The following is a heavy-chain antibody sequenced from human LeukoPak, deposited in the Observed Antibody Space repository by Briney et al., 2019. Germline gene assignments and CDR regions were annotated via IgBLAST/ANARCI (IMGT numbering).Heavy chain of an antibody. CDR1: GGSFSGYY. CDR3: AFRLVHGAFDI. Sequence: PSETLSLTCAVYGGSFSGYYWSWIRQPPRKGLEWIGEINHSGSTNYNPSLKSRVTIPVDTSKNQFSLKLSSVTAADTAVYYCAFRLVHGAFDIWGQGTMVTVSS. J-gene: IGHJ3*02. V-gene: IGHV4-34*01. D-gene: IGHD6-19*01. CDR2: INHSGST.